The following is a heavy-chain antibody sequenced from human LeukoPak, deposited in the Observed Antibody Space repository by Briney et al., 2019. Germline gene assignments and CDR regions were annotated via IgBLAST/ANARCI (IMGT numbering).Heavy chain of an antibody. V-gene: IGHV3-23*01. D-gene: IGHD2-2*01. J-gene: IGHJ4*02. CDR3: ARGEACSSTSCYFSLVDY. CDR1: GFTFSSYA. Sequence: PGGSLRLSCAASGFTFSSYAMSWVRQAPGKGLEWVSAISGSGGSTYYADSVKGRFTISRDNSKNTLYLQMNSLRAEDTALYYCARGEACSSTSCYFSLVDYWGQGTLVTVSS. CDR2: ISGSGGST.